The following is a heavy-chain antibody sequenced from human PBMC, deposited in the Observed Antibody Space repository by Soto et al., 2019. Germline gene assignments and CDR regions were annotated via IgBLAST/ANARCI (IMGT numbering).Heavy chain of an antibody. J-gene: IGHJ4*02. V-gene: IGHV1-46*01. CDR1: GYTFTSYY. CDR3: ARDESDYYDSSGSWGFDY. D-gene: IGHD3-22*01. CDR2: INPSGGST. Sequence: ASVKVSCKASGYTFTSYYMHWVRQAPGQGLEWMGIINPSGGSTSYAQKFQGRVTMTRDTPTSTVYMELSSLRSEDTAVYYCARDESDYYDSSGSWGFDYWGQGXLVTVYS.